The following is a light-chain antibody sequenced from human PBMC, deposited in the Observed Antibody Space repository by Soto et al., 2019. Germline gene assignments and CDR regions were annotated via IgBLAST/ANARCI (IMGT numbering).Light chain of an antibody. J-gene: IGKJ3*01. Sequence: EIVMTQSPATLSVSPGERATLSCRASQNVNSNLAWYQQKPGQAPRLLIYGTSTRATGFPARFSGSGSGTEFTLTISSLQSGDFAVYSCQQYDNWPFTFGPGTKVDIK. CDR2: GTS. CDR1: QNVNSN. CDR3: QQYDNWPFT. V-gene: IGKV3-15*01.